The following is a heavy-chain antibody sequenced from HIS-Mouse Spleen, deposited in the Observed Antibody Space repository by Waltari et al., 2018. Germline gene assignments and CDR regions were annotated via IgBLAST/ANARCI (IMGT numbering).Heavy chain of an antibody. Sequence: EVQLVESGGGLVKPGGSLRLCCSASGFIFSSYSMNWGLQAPGKGLEWVSSISSSSSYIYYADSVKGRFTISRDNAKNALYLQMNSLRAEDTAVYYCASNLGSDSYGRGDYWGQGTLVTVSS. CDR3: ASNLGSDSYGRGDY. CDR2: ISSSSSYI. CDR1: GFIFSSYS. V-gene: IGHV3-21*01. J-gene: IGHJ4*02. D-gene: IGHD5-18*01.